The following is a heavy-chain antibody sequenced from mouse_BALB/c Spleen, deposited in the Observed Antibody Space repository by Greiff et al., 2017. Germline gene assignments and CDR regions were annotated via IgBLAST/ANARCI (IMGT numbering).Heavy chain of an antibody. D-gene: IGHD2-1*01. CDR2: ISDGGSYT. CDR1: GFTFSDYY. Sequence: EVQLVESGGGLVKPGGSLKLSCAASGFTFSDYYMYWVRQTPEKRLEWVATISDGGSYTYYPDSVKGRFTISRDNAKNNLYLQMSSLKSEDTAMYYCARVYGNYEGAMDYWGQGTSVTVSS. CDR3: ARVYGNYEGAMDY. V-gene: IGHV5-4*02. J-gene: IGHJ4*01.